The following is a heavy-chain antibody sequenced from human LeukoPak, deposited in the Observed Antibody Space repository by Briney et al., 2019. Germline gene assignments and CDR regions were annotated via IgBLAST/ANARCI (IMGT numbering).Heavy chain of an antibody. CDR3: ARERSQGCNGDICIDAFDI. V-gene: IGHV3-74*01. D-gene: IGHD2-15*01. Sequence: GGSLRLSCAASGFTFSSYWMHWVRQAPGKGLVWVSRISPDGSTTGHADSVKGRFTISRENARNSLFLQMNSLRAEDTAIYYCARERSQGCNGDICIDAFDIWGQGTMVTVSS. CDR1: GFTFSSYW. J-gene: IGHJ3*02. CDR2: ISPDGSTT.